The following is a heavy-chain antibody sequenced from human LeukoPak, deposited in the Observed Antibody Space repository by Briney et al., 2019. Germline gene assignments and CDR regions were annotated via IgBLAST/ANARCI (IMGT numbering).Heavy chain of an antibody. Sequence: GGSLRLSCAAPGFTFSSYAMSWVRQDPGQGLEWVSAISGSGGSTYYADSVKGRFTISRDNSKNTLYLQMNSLRAEDTAVYYCAKAEGSSWQRSEDAHVDVWGKGTTVTVSS. D-gene: IGHD6-13*01. V-gene: IGHV3-23*01. J-gene: IGHJ6*04. CDR1: GFTFSSYA. CDR3: AKAEGSSWQRSEDAHVDV. CDR2: ISGSGGST.